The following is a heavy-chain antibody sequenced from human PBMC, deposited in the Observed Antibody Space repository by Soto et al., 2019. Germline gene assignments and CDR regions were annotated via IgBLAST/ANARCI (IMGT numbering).Heavy chain of an antibody. J-gene: IGHJ5*02. CDR3: AKDLITMVRGVIGGFDP. D-gene: IGHD3-10*01. CDR1: GFTFSSYA. Sequence: LRLSCAASGFTFSSYAMSWVRQAPGKGLEWVSAISGSGGSTYYADSVKGRFTISRDNSKNTLYLQMNSLRAEDTAVYYCAKDLITMVRGVIGGFDPWGQGTLVTVSS. V-gene: IGHV3-23*01. CDR2: ISGSGGST.